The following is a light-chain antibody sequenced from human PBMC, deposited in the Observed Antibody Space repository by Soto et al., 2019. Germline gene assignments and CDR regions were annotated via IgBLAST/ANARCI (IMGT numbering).Light chain of an antibody. CDR2: AAS. V-gene: IGKV1-12*01. CDR1: QGISSW. CDR3: QQANSSPYT. J-gene: IGKJ2*01. Sequence: DIQMTQSPSSVSASVGDRVTITCRARQGISSWLAWYQQKPGKAPKLLIYAASTLQSGVPSRFSVSSSGTDVTLNISSLQPEDFATYCWQQANSSPYTFGQRTKLEIK.